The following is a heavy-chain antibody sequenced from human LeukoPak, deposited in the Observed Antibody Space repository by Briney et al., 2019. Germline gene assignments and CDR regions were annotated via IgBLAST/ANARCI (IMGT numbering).Heavy chain of an antibody. CDR3: ARDGTAAGLYFDL. V-gene: IGHV3-7*01. J-gene: IGHJ4*01. CDR2: IRQDGSEK. Sequence: GGSLRLSCEVSGFTFTDYWMNWVRQAPGKGPEWVASIRQDGSEKTYVDSVKGRFTISRDNTKNSLTLQLNGLRAEDTAVYYCARDGTAAGLYFDLWGQGTLVTVSS. CDR1: GFTFTDYW. D-gene: IGHD6-13*01.